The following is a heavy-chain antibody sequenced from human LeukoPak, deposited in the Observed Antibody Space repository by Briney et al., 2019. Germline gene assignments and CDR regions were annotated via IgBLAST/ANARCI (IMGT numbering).Heavy chain of an antibody. V-gene: IGHV3-33*01. J-gene: IGHJ5*02. CDR2: IWYDGSNK. D-gene: IGHD3-22*01. CDR1: GFTFSSYG. Sequence: GGSLRLXCAASGFTFSSYGMHWVRQAPGKGLEWVAVIWYDGSNKYYADSVKGRFTISRDNSKNTLYLQMNSLRAEDTAVYYCARYYDSSGYMWFDPWGQGTLVTVSS. CDR3: ARYYDSSGYMWFDP.